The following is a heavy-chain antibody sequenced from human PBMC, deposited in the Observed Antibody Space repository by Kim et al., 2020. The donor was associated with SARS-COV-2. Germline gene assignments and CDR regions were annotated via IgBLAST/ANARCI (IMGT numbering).Heavy chain of an antibody. CDR3: AKDLSRRVDTAMGVPYYYYGMDV. V-gene: IGHV3-30*18. Sequence: GGSLRLSCAASGFTFSSYGMHWVRQAPGKGLEWVAVISYDGSNKYYADSVKGRFTISRDNSKNTLYLQMNSLRAEDTAVYYCAKDLSRRVDTAMGVPYYYYGMDVWGQGTTVTVSS. J-gene: IGHJ6*02. CDR2: ISYDGSNK. CDR1: GFTFSSYG. D-gene: IGHD5-18*01.